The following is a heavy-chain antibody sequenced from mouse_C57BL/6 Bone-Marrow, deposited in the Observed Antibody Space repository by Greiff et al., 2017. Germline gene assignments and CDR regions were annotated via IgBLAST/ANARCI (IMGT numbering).Heavy chain of an antibody. Sequence: VQLQQPGAELVMPGASVKLSCKASGYTFTSYWMHWVKQRPGQGLEWIGEIDPSDSYTNYNQKFKGKSTLTVDKSSSTAYMQLSSLTSEDSAVYYCAKRVIDWYFDVWGTGTTVTVSS. CDR2: IDPSDSYT. V-gene: IGHV1-69*01. J-gene: IGHJ1*03. D-gene: IGHD2-1*01. CDR3: AKRVIDWYFDV. CDR1: GYTFTSYW.